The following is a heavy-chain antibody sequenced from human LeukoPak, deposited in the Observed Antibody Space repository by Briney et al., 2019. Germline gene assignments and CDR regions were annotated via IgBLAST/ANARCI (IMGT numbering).Heavy chain of an antibody. D-gene: IGHD2-15*01. V-gene: IGHV3-23*01. J-gene: IGHJ6*02. Sequence: GGSLRLSCAASGFTFSSYAMSWVRQAPGKGLEWVSTINESDANTHYAASVKGRFTISRNASKNTVYVQMNSLRVEDTAIYYCTIQCSGSSCRLPDVWGQGTTVTVSS. CDR1: GFTFSSYA. CDR3: TIQCSGSSCRLPDV. CDR2: INESDANT.